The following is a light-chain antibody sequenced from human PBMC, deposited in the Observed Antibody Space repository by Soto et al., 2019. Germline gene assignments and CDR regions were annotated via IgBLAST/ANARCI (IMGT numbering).Light chain of an antibody. V-gene: IGLV2-14*01. CDR2: DVS. CDR1: SSDVGGYNY. J-gene: IGLJ1*01. CDR3: SSYTSSSTLV. Sequence: QSALTQPASVSGSPGQSITISCTRTSSDVGGYNYVSWYQQHPGKAPKLMIYDVSNRPSGVSNRFSGSKSGNTASLTISGLQAEDEADYYCSSYTSSSTLVFGTGTKATVL.